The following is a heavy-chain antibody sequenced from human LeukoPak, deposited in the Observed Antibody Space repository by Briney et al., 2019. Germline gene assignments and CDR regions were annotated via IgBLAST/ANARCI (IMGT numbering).Heavy chain of an antibody. J-gene: IGHJ4*02. V-gene: IGHV4-30-4*08. CDR1: GGSISSGDYY. CDR3: ARDRRSLYDFWSVYYMGVYFDY. CDR2: IYYSGST. D-gene: IGHD3-3*01. Sequence: SETLSLTCTVSGGSISSGDYYWSWIRQPPGKGLEWVGYIYYSGSTYYNPSLKSRVTISVDTSKNQFSLKLGSVTAADTAVYYCARDRRSLYDFWSVYYMGVYFDYWGQGTLVTVSS.